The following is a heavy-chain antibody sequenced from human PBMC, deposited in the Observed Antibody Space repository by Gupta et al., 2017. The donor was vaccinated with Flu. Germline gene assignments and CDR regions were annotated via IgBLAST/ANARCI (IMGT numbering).Heavy chain of an antibody. CDR3: ARDLGPLLSINSYFDQ. CDR2: VSYDGVNK. V-gene: IGHV3-30*01. J-gene: IGHJ4*02. Sequence: QGLLVESGGGVVQPGRSLSLYCETSGTTFSSHIPHLVRHAPGKGLEWVAAVSYDGVNKYYARSVEGRFGVFRDNSRSTLFLQMDSLRPEDTAVYYCARDLGPLLSINSYFDQWGQGTLVTVSS. D-gene: IGHD5-24*01. CDR1: GTTFSSHI.